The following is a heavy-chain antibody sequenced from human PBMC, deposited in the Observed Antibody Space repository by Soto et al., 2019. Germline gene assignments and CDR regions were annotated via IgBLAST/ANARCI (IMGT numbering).Heavy chain of an antibody. CDR3: ARGSTVFSLFYMDV. D-gene: IGHD3-3*01. J-gene: IGHJ6*03. CDR2: ISGGGAST. CDR1: GITFSNYA. V-gene: IGHV3-21*02. Sequence: EVQLVESGGGLVRPGGSLRLSCEASGITFSNYAMNWVRQAPGKGLEWVSSISGGGASTKYADSVKGRFTVSRDNAKNSLFLQMNSLRAEDTAVFYCARGSTVFSLFYMDVWGKGTTVTVSS.